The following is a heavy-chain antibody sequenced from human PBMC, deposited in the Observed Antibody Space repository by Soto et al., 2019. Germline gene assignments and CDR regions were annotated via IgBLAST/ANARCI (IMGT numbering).Heavy chain of an antibody. V-gene: IGHV4-34*01. CDR2: INHSGTT. Sequence: QVQLQQWGAGLLKPSETLSLTCAVYGGSFSGYYWSWIRQPPVKGLEWIGEINHSGTTNYNPSLKSRVTISVDTSKNQFSLKLSSVTAAHTAVYYCARVGVRDGDYGVSRFDPWGQGTLVTVSS. D-gene: IGHD4-17*01. CDR1: GGSFSGYY. CDR3: ARVGVRDGDYGVSRFDP. J-gene: IGHJ5*02.